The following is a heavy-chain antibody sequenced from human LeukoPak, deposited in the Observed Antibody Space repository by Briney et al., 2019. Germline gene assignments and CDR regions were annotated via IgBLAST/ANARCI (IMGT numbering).Heavy chain of an antibody. CDR3: ARDVYDSSGYLFDY. V-gene: IGHV4-61*01. CDR1: GGSVRSVSYY. J-gene: IGHJ4*02. CDR2: IYYSGST. D-gene: IGHD3-22*01. Sequence: SDTLSLTCTVSGGSVRSVSYYWSWIRQPPGKGLEWIGYIYYSGSTNYNPSLKSRVTISVDTSKNQFSLKLSSVTAADTAVYYCARDVYDSSGYLFDYWGQGTLVTVSS.